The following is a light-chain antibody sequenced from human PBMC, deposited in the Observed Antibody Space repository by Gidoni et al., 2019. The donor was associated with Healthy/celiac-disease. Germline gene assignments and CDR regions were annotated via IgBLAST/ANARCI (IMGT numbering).Light chain of an antibody. J-gene: IGLJ1*01. V-gene: IGLV1-44*01. CDR1: SSNIGSNP. CDR2: SNN. CDR3: AAWDDSLNGLYV. Sequence: QPVLTQPPSASGTPGQRVTISCSGSSSNIGSNPVNWYQQLPGTAPKLLIYSNNQRPSGVPDRFSGSKSGTSASLAISGLQSEDEADYYCAAWDDSLNGLYVFGTGTKVTVL.